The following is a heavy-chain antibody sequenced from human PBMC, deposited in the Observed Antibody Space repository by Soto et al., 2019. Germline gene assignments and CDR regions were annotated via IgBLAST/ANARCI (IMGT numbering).Heavy chain of an antibody. CDR2: ILSKAGNYAT. V-gene: IGHV3-73*01. CDR1: GFIFSGSA. CDR3: IRGGSPYYYDY. Sequence: EVQLVESGGGLVQPGGSLKLSCAASGFIFSGSAVHWVRQASGKGLEWVGRILSKAGNYATAYPAYMEGRFTISSYDSENTAFLQMNSLKTEDTAVYYCIRGGSPYYYDYWGQGTLVAVSS. J-gene: IGHJ4*02.